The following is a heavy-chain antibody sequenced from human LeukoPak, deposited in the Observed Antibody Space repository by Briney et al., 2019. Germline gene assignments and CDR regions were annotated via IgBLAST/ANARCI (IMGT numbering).Heavy chain of an antibody. CDR3: DCSNTNCYAAGDY. CDR1: GFTFSSYG. D-gene: IGHD2-2*01. J-gene: IGHJ4*02. V-gene: IGHV3-30*02. CDR2: IRYDGSNK. Sequence: AGGSLRLSCAASGFTFSSYGMHWVRQAPGKGLDWLAFIRYDGSNKYYADSVKGRFTISRDNSKNTLFLQMNSLRAEDTAVYYCDCSNTNCYAAGDYWGQGTLVTVSS.